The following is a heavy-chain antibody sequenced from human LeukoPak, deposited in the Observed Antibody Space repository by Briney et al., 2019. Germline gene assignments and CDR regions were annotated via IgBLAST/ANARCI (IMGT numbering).Heavy chain of an antibody. Sequence: GGSLRLPCAASGFTFSSYWMSWVRQAPGKGLEWVANIKQDGSEKYYVDSVKGRFTISRDNAKNSLYLQMNSLRAEDTAVYYCARAPCSGGSCYQNWGQGTLVTVSS. CDR2: IKQDGSEK. V-gene: IGHV3-7*03. J-gene: IGHJ4*02. CDR3: ARAPCSGGSCYQN. D-gene: IGHD2-15*01. CDR1: GFTFSSYW.